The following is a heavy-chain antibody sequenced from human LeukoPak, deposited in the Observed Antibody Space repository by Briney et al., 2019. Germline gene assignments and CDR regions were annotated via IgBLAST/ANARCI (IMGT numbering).Heavy chain of an antibody. Sequence: PGESLKISCKGSGSRFTSYWIGWVSQMPGKGLEWLGPLYPGDSDTRYSPSFQGQVTISADKSIRTAYLQWSSLQASDTAMYYCARHGRYSGSYSFAFDIWGQGTMVTVSS. CDR2: LYPGDSDT. D-gene: IGHD1-26*01. V-gene: IGHV5-51*01. CDR3: ARHGRYSGSYSFAFDI. J-gene: IGHJ3*02. CDR1: GSRFTSYW.